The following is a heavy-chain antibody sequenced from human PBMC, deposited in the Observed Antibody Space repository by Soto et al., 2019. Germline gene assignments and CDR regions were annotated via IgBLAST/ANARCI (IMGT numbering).Heavy chain of an antibody. V-gene: IGHV1-69*04. J-gene: IGHJ6*02. CDR3: ARDKRYSYGYGYYYYGMDV. D-gene: IGHD5-18*01. CDR1: GGTFSIYT. CDR2: IIPILGIA. Sequence: GASVKVSCKASGGTFSIYTISWVRQAPGQGLEWMGRIIPILGIANYAQKFQGRVTITADKSTSTAYMELSSLRSEDTAVYYCARDKRYSYGYGYYYYGMDVWGQGTTVTVSS.